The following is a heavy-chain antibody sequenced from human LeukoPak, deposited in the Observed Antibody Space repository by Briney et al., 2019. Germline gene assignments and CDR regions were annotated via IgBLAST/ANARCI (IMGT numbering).Heavy chain of an antibody. J-gene: IGHJ4*02. Sequence: PSETLSLTCAVYGGFFSGYYWSWIRQPPGKGLEWIGEINHSGSTNYNPSLKSRVTISVDTSKNQFSLKLSSVTAADTAVYYCARWAGAAAGTGSLDYWGQGTLVTVSS. CDR3: ARWAGAAAGTGSLDY. CDR2: INHSGST. V-gene: IGHV4-34*01. D-gene: IGHD6-13*01. CDR1: GGFFSGYY.